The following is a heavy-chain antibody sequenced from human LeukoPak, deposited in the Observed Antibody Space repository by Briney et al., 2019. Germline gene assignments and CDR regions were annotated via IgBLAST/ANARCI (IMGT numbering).Heavy chain of an antibody. CDR3: AKIFGSSSSDFDYYYYYYMDV. CDR1: GFTFSSYG. D-gene: IGHD6-6*01. V-gene: IGHV3-30*18. Sequence: GGSLRLSCAASGFTFSSYGMHWVRQAPGKGLEWVAIISYDGSNKYYADSVKGRFTISRDNSKNTLYLQMSSLRAEDTAVYYCAKIFGSSSSDFDYYYYYYMDVWGKGTTVTVSS. CDR2: ISYDGSNK. J-gene: IGHJ6*03.